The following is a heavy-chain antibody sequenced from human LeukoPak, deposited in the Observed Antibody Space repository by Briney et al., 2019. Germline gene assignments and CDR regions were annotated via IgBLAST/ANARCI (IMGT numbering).Heavy chain of an antibody. CDR2: INPDTEDS. V-gene: IGHV1-2*02. CDR3: TRGRFSSGWNLLGY. D-gene: IGHD6-19*01. Sequence: ASVKVSYKASGFDFRDYFIHWVRQAPGEGLEWMGSINPDTEDSKIAQQFQGRVTMTRDTSMTTVYMDLSGLTSGDTAVYYCTRGRFSSGWNLLGYWGQGSLVIVSS. J-gene: IGHJ4*02. CDR1: GFDFRDYF.